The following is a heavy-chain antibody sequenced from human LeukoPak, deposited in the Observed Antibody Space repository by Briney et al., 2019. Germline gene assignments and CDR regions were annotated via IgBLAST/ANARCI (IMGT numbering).Heavy chain of an antibody. CDR1: GFTFSSYD. D-gene: IGHD6-19*01. J-gene: IGHJ4*02. V-gene: IGHV3-13*01. CDR2: IGPAGDT. CDR3: ARGGSGWSNFDY. Sequence: PGGSLRLSCAASGFTFSSYDLHWVRQSTGKGLEWVSAIGPAGDTYYPGSVKGRFTIFRENAKNSLYLQMNSLRAEDTAVYCCARGGSGWSNFDYWGQGTLVTVSS.